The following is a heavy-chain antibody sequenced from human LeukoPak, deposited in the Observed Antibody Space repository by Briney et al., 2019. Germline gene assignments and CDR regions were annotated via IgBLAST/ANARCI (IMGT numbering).Heavy chain of an antibody. V-gene: IGHV1-46*01. CDR2: INPSGGST. Sequence: ASVKVSCKASGYTFTSYYMHWVRQAPGQGLEWMGVINPSGGSTSYAQKFQGRVTMTRDTSTSTVYMELNSLRSEDTAVYYYARGDSSSSSRPLYYFDYWGQGTLVTVSS. J-gene: IGHJ4*02. CDR1: GYTFTSYY. D-gene: IGHD6-6*01. CDR3: ARGDSSSSSRPLYYFDY.